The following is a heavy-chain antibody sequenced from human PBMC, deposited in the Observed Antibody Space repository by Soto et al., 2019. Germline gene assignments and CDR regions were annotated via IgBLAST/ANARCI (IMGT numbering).Heavy chain of an antibody. J-gene: IGHJ6*02. CDR1: GFGFSSYF. CDR2: VPGDGTRA. CDR3: ARENWYSLDV. D-gene: IGHD1-26*01. V-gene: IGHV3-74*01. Sequence: EVQLAESGGGSVQPGGSLRLSCAASGFGFSSYFMAWVRQAPGKGLVSVAHVPGDGTRASYADSVRGRFTISRDNAKNTLYLQMNSLRDEDTAMYYCARENWYSLDVWGQGTAVTVSS.